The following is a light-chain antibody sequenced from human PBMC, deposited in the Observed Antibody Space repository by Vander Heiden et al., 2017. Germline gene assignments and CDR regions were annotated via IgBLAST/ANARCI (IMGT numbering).Light chain of an antibody. CDR2: ANN. Sequence: QSVLTQPPSVSGAPGQWVTIPCTGTGPNIGSGYDVHWYHQVPGTAPKLLIFANNNRPSGVPDRFSGSKSGTSASLAITGLQAEDEADYYCQSCDSSVSGSVFGGGTKLTVL. J-gene: IGLJ2*01. CDR3: QSCDSSVSGSV. V-gene: IGLV1-40*01. CDR1: GPNIGSGYD.